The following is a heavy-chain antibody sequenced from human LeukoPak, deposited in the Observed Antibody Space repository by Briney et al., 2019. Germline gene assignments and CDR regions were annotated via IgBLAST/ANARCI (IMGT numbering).Heavy chain of an antibody. CDR3: AREIGQLGAAFDI. CDR2: IYGGPTA. J-gene: IGHJ3*02. D-gene: IGHD7-27*01. V-gene: IGHV3-53*01. CDR1: GFTVSTVY. Sequence: GGSLRLSCAASGFTVSTVYITWVRQAPGKGLEWVSVIYGGPTAFYADSVKDRFTISRDNPKDTLNLQRNSLRAEDTAVYYCAREIGQLGAAFDIWGQGTMVTVSS.